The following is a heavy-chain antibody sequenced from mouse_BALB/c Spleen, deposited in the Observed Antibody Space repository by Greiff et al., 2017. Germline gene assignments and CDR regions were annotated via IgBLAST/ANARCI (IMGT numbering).Heavy chain of an antibody. CDR3: ARKLEGAMDY. Sequence: EVQRVESGGGLVKPGGSLKLSCAASGFTFSSFGMHWVRQAPEKGLEWVAYISSGSSTIYYADTVKGRFTISRDNPKNTLFLQMTSLRSEDTAMYYCARKLEGAMDYWGQGTSVTVSS. CDR2: ISSGSSTI. V-gene: IGHV5-17*02. CDR1: GFTFSSFG. D-gene: IGHD3-3*01. J-gene: IGHJ4*01.